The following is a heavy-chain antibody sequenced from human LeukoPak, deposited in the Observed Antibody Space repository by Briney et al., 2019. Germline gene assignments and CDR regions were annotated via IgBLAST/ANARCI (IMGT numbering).Heavy chain of an antibody. Sequence: GGSLRLSCAASGFTVSSNYMSWVRQAPGKGLEWVSVIYSGGSTYYADSVRGRFTISRDNSKNTLYLQMNSLRAEDTAVYYCASLGRPTYYYDSSGYYPAGWGQGTLVTVSS. V-gene: IGHV3-53*01. CDR1: GFTVSSNY. CDR3: ASLGRPTYYYDSSGYYPAG. CDR2: IYSGGST. D-gene: IGHD3-22*01. J-gene: IGHJ4*02.